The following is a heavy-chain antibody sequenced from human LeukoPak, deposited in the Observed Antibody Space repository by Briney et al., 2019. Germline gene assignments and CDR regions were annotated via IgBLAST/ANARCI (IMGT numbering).Heavy chain of an antibody. CDR3: AKGGVPVVSPAVN. J-gene: IGHJ4*02. D-gene: IGHD2-2*01. Sequence: GGSLRLSCVGSGFTSIAYALTWARQAPGKGLEWVAVISYDGSNKYYADSVKGRFTISRDNSKNTLYLQMNSLRAEDTAVYYCAKGGVPVVSPAVNWGQGTLVTVSS. CDR2: ISYDGSNK. V-gene: IGHV3-30-3*01. CDR1: GFTSIAYA.